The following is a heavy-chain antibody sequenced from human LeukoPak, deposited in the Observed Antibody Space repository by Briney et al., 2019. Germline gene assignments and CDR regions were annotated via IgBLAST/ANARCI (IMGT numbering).Heavy chain of an antibody. CDR1: GYTFISYY. J-gene: IGHJ4*02. Sequence: ASVKVSCKASGYTFISYYMHWVRQAPGQGLEWLGIINPSGGSTSYAQKFQGRVTMTRDTSTSTAYMELSSLRSEDTAVYYCATVGPIRPARIAYCGGDCSHYFDYWGQGTLVTVSS. V-gene: IGHV1-46*01. CDR2: INPSGGST. D-gene: IGHD2-21*02. CDR3: ATVGPIRPARIAYCGGDCSHYFDY.